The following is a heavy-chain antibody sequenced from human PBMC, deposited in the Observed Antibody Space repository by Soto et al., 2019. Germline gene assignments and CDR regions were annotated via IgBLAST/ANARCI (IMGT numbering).Heavy chain of an antibody. CDR3: ARWEVVTGLDY. CDR2: ISSSGSTT. D-gene: IGHD3-22*01. Sequence: EVQLVESGGGLVKPGGSLRLSCAASGFTFSSYSMNWVRQAPGKGLEWVSSISSSGSTTHYADSVKGRFTISRDNAKHSLYLQMNSLRVADTAVYYCARWEVVTGLDYWGQGTLVTVSS. J-gene: IGHJ4*02. V-gene: IGHV3-21*01. CDR1: GFTFSSYS.